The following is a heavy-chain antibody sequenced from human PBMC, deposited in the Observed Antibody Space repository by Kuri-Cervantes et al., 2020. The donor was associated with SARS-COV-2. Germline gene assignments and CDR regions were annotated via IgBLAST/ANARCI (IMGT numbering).Heavy chain of an antibody. CDR2: IYHSGST. Sequence: SETLSLTCAVSGGSISSGGYSWSWIRQPPGKGLEWIGYIYHSGSTYYNPSLKSRVTISVDTSKNQFSLKLSSVTAADTAVYYCARDSRKNSGWYIDYWGQGTLVTVSS. CDR3: ARDSRKNSGWYIDY. V-gene: IGHV4-30-2*01. D-gene: IGHD6-19*01. CDR1: GGSISSGGYS. J-gene: IGHJ4*02.